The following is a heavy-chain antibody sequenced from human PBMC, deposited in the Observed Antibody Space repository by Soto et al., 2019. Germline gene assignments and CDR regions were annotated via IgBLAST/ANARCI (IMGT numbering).Heavy chain of an antibody. D-gene: IGHD2-2*01. J-gene: IGHJ4*02. CDR2: ISGGSGDT. V-gene: IGHV3-23*01. Sequence: EVQLLESGGGVAQPGGSLRLSCAASGFTFSNSAMSWVRQAPGKGLEWVSTISGGSGDTSYADPVKGRFIGSRDDSRTTLYLQMNSLRAEDTALYYCARGASTFDYWGQGRPVSVSS. CDR1: GFTFSNSA. CDR3: ARGASTFDY.